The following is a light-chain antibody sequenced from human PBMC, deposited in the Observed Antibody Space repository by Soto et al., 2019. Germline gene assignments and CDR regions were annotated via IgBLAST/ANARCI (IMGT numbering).Light chain of an antibody. CDR3: QQYDNLPRFT. CDR1: QDISNY. J-gene: IGKJ3*01. V-gene: IGKV1-33*01. Sequence: DIQMTQSPSSLSASVGDRVTITCQASQDISNYLNWYQQKPGKDPKLLIYDASNLETGVPSRFSGSGSGTDFTFTISSMQTEDIATYYCQQYDNLPRFTFGPGTKVDIK. CDR2: DAS.